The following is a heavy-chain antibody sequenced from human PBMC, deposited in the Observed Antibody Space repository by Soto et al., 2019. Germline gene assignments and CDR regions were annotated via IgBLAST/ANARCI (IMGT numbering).Heavy chain of an antibody. CDR2: FTSSSDTI. CDR1: GFTFSSFN. V-gene: IGHV3-48*02. Sequence: EVQLVESGGGLVQPGGSLRLSCAASGFTFSSFNMNWFRQPPGGAREWVAYFTSSSDTIYYSDPLKGRFTISRDNGKNSLFLQMNSLRDEDTAVYYCARVVVVIPPGYYYAMDVWGQGTTVTVSS. J-gene: IGHJ6*02. CDR3: ARVVVVIPPGYYYAMDV. D-gene: IGHD3-22*01.